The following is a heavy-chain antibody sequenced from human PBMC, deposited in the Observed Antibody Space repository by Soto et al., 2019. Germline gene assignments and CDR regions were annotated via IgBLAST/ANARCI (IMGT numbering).Heavy chain of an antibody. CDR3: ATRNPSYYDILTGYYNRGTYDYYYGMDV. D-gene: IGHD3-9*01. Sequence: QVQLVQSGAEVKKPGASVKVSCKASGYTFTSYGISWVRQAPGQGLEWMGWISAYNGNTNYAQKLQGRVTMTTDTPTSTAYMERRSLRSDDTAVDYCATRNPSYYDILTGYYNRGTYDYYYGMDVWGQGTTVTVSS. CDR1: GYTFTSYG. CDR2: ISAYNGNT. V-gene: IGHV1-18*01. J-gene: IGHJ6*02.